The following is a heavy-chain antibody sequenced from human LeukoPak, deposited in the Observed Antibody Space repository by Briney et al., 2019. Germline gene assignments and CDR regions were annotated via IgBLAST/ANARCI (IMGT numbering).Heavy chain of an antibody. CDR1: GYSFSSYW. D-gene: IGHD3-10*01. CDR3: ARVGVRGVNGRAYFDY. V-gene: IGHV5-51*01. J-gene: IGHJ4*02. CDR2: IYPGDSDT. Sequence: GESLKISCQGSGYSFSSYWIGWVRQMPGKGLEWMGIIYPGDSDTTYSPSFQGQVTFSADKSISTAYLQWNSLKASDTAIYYCARVGVRGVNGRAYFDYWGQGTLATVSS.